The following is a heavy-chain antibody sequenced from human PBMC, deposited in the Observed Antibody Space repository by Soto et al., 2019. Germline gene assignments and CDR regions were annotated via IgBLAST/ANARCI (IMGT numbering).Heavy chain of an antibody. D-gene: IGHD3-16*01. CDR3: ATQTISYTWGV. CDR2: LSRGDER. CDR1: GAPITTTKW. V-gene: IGHV4-4*02. Sequence: QVQLQESGPGLVKPSKTLSLTCTVSGAPITTTKWWAWVRLPPGKGLEWIGELSRGDERSSNPSLEGRFTMSIDKSNNHFSLKLTSVTAADTAIYYCATQTISYTWGVWGRGTSVTVSS. J-gene: IGHJ6*02.